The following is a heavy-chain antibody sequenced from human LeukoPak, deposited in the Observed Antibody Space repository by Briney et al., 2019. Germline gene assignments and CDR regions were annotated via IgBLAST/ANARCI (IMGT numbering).Heavy chain of an antibody. V-gene: IGHV4-39*07. CDR3: ARVGIAVAVFDY. CDR1: GGSISSSSYY. CDR2: IYYSGST. Sequence: PSETLSLTCIVSGGSISSSSYYWGWIRQPPGKGLEWIGSIYYSGSTYYNPSLKSRVTISVDTSKNQFSLKLSSVTAADTAVYYCARVGIAVAVFDYWGQGTLVTVSS. J-gene: IGHJ4*02. D-gene: IGHD6-19*01.